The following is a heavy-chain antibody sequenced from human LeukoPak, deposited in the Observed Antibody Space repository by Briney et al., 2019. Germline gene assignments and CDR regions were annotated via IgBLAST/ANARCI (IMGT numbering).Heavy chain of an antibody. D-gene: IGHD3-22*01. Sequence: SETLSLTCAVYGGSFSGYYWSWIRQPPGKGLEWIGEINHSGNTNYNPSLKSRVTISVDTSKNQFSLKLSSVTAADTAVYYCARQSGRDYYDSSGYRIAAAFDIWGQGTMVTVSS. CDR3: ARQSGRDYYDSSGYRIAAAFDI. V-gene: IGHV4-34*01. CDR2: INHSGNT. J-gene: IGHJ3*02. CDR1: GGSFSGYY.